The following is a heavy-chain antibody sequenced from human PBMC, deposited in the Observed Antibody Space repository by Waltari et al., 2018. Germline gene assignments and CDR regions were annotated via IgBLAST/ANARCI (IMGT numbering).Heavy chain of an antibody. CDR2: IYYSGST. Sequence: QVQLQESGPGLVKPSETLSLTCTVSGGSISSYYWSWIRQPPGKGLEWIGYIYYSGSTNYNPSLKSRVTISVDTSKNQFSLKLSSVTAADTAVYYCASQYSSSYWAFDIWGQWTMVTVSS. CDR3: ASQYSSSYWAFDI. CDR1: GGSISSYY. D-gene: IGHD6-13*01. V-gene: IGHV4-59*01. J-gene: IGHJ3*02.